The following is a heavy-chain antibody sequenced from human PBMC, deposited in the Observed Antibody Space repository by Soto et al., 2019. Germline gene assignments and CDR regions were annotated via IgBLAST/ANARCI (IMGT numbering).Heavy chain of an antibody. CDR3: ARHDKGVTVPSDC. V-gene: IGHV4-39*01. J-gene: IGHJ4*02. D-gene: IGHD2-8*01. CDR2: IYYTGST. CDR1: GDSVSSSSSY. Sequence: PSETLSLSCTVSGDSVSSSSSYWGWIRQPPGRGLEWIGTIYYTGSTYYNPSLRSRVTISVDASKNQFSLKVNSVTAADTAVYYCARHDKGVTVPSDCWGQGTLVTVSS.